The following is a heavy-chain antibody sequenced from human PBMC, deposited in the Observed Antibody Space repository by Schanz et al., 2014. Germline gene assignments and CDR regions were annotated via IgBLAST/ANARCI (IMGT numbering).Heavy chain of an antibody. Sequence: QVQLLQFGGGVVQPGRSLRLSCAASGFTFSSYAMHWVRQAPGKGLEWVALISNDGSIKYYADSVEGRFTISRDNSRNTVYLQMNRLRAEDTAVYYCAKQIHYDILTVTRNWGQGTLVTVSS. D-gene: IGHD3-9*01. CDR2: ISNDGSIK. CDR1: GFTFSSYA. V-gene: IGHV3-30*14. J-gene: IGHJ4*02. CDR3: AKQIHYDILTVTRN.